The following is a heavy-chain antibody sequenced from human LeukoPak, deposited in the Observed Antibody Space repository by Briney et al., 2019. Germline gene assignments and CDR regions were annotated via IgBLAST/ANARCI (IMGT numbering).Heavy chain of an antibody. CDR2: ISYDASNK. D-gene: IGHD3-22*01. Sequence: GGSLRLSCAASGFTFSRYGMHWVRQTPGKGLEWVAVISYDASNKYYADSVKGRFTISSDNSKNTLYLQMNSLRAEDTAVYYCAKAEKWMDYYDSSGYWFDYWGQGTLVTVSS. CDR3: AKAEKWMDYYDSSGYWFDY. CDR1: GFTFSRYG. V-gene: IGHV3-30*18. J-gene: IGHJ4*02.